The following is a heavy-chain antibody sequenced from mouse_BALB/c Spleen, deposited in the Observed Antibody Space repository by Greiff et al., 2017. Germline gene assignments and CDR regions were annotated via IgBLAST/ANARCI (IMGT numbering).Heavy chain of an antibody. CDR1: GFTFSSYA. CDR2: ISSGGST. J-gene: IGHJ4*01. Sequence: EVQVVESGGGLVKPGGSLKLSCAASGFTFSSYALSWVRQIPEKRLEWVASISSGGSTDYQDSVKGRFTISRDKARNILYRQMSSLRSEDTARYYCARGLGWGQGTSVTVSS. V-gene: IGHV5-6-5*01. D-gene: IGHD4-1*01. CDR3: ARGLG.